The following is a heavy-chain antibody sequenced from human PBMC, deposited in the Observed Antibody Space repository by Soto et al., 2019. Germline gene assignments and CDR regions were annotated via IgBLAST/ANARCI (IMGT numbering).Heavy chain of an antibody. CDR3: ARDRNTTMELSNYYSFGMDV. V-gene: IGHV1-18*01. CDR2: INTYNGNT. CDR1: GYTFSSYG. Sequence: QGPLVQSGAEVRKPGASVKVSCKASGYTFSSYGISWVRQAPGQGLEWMGWINTYNGNTNYGQKVQGRVTVTTDTSTRTVYMELRSLRSDDTAVYFCARDRNTTMELSNYYSFGMDVWGQGTTVTVSS. J-gene: IGHJ6*01. D-gene: IGHD5-18*01.